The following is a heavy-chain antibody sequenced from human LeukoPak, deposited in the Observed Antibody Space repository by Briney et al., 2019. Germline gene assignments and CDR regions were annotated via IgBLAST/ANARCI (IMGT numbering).Heavy chain of an antibody. CDR1: GFTFSYYW. CDR3: AKDTLGGVSGTHYSDY. Sequence: GGSLRLSCVASGFTFSYYWMSWVRQAPGKGPEWVANIKVDGIEKHYVDSVKGRFTISRDNAKNSLYLQMNSLRAEDTAVYYCAKDTLGGVSGTHYSDYWGQGSLVTVSS. D-gene: IGHD1-26*01. CDR2: IKVDGIEK. J-gene: IGHJ4*02. V-gene: IGHV3-7*05.